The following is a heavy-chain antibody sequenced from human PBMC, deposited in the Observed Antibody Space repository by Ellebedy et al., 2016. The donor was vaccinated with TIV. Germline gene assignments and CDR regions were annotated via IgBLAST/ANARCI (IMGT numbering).Heavy chain of an antibody. Sequence: MPSETLSLTCAVYGGSFSGYYWSWIRQPPGKGLEWIGEISHSGSTNYNPSLKSRVAGSVDTSKYQLSLKLRSVTAADTAVYYCARGWMTMVRGVITSSNWFDPWGQGTLVTVSS. J-gene: IGHJ5*02. D-gene: IGHD3-10*01. CDR3: ARGWMTMVRGVITSSNWFDP. CDR2: ISHSGST. CDR1: GGSFSGYY. V-gene: IGHV4-34*01.